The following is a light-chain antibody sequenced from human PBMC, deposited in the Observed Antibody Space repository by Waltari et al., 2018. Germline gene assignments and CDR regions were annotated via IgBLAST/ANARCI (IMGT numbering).Light chain of an antibody. CDR1: TGAVTSGFY. V-gene: IGLV7-43*01. J-gene: IGLJ2*01. CDR2: SIN. Sequence: QTVVTQEPSVTVSPGGTVTLTCASSTGAVTSGFYPNWFQQKPGQAPRALIYSINQRHSGTPARFSGSLLGGKAALTLSGVQPEDEAVYYCLLYYGALDWIFGGGTNLTVL. CDR3: LLYYGALDWI.